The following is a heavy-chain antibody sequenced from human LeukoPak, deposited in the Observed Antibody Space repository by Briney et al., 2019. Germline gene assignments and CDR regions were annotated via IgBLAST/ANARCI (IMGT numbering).Heavy chain of an antibody. V-gene: IGHV4-39*01. D-gene: IGHD4-17*01. J-gene: IGHJ6*02. Sequence: PSETLSLTCTVSGDSISSSSYYWGWIRQPPGKGLEWIGSIYYSGSTYYNPSLKSRVTISVDTSKNQFSLKLSSVTAADTAVYYCARQGSPDDYGDYDRLDYYYYGMDVWGQGTTVTVSS. CDR3: ARQGSPDDYGDYDRLDYYYYGMDV. CDR2: IYYSGST. CDR1: GDSISSSSYY.